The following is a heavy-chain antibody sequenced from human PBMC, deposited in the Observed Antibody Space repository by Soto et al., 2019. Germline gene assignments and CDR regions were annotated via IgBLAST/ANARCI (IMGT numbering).Heavy chain of an antibody. Sequence: EVHLVQSGAEVKKPGESLRISCQATGSGFTSYWIAWVRQVPGKGLEWMGRIDPADSLATYSPSFEGHVTFSADKSIKTVYLEWKGLKASDTGVYYCARPTIFGVIIEFAMDAWGQGTTVNVSS. D-gene: IGHD3-3*02. V-gene: IGHV5-10-1*03. CDR2: IDPADSLA. J-gene: IGHJ6*02. CDR1: GSGFTSYW. CDR3: ARPTIFGVIIEFAMDA.